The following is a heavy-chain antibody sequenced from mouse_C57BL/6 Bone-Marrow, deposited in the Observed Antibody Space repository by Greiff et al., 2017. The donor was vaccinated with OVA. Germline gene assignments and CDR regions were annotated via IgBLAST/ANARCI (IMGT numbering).Heavy chain of an antibody. CDR3: ARDGGNSPWFAY. Sequence: EVHLVESGGGLVKPGGSLKLSCAASGFTFSSYAMSWVRQTPEKRLEWVATISDGGSYTYYPDNVKGRFTISRDNAKNNLYLQMSHLKSEDTAMYYCARDGGNSPWFAYWGQGTLVTVSA. V-gene: IGHV5-4*01. J-gene: IGHJ3*01. CDR1: GFTFSSYA. CDR2: ISDGGSYT.